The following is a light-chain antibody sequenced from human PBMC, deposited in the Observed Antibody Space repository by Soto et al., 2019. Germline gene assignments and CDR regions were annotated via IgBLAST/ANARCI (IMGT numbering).Light chain of an antibody. J-gene: IGKJ2*01. CDR3: QQGYSAPYT. CDR2: AAS. CDR1: QSISTY. Sequence: DIQMTQSPSSLSASVGDRVTITCRASQSISTYLGWYQQKAGKAPKLLIYAASTLQGGVPSRFSGSGSGTDFTLTISSLQPEDFASYYCQQGYSAPYTFGQGTKLEIK. V-gene: IGKV1-39*01.